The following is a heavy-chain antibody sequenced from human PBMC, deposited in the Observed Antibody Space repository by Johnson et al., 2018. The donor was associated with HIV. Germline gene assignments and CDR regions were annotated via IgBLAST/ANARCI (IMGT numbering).Heavy chain of an antibody. V-gene: IGHV3-53*01. D-gene: IGHD3-10*01. J-gene: IGHJ3*02. CDR2: ISSGDRA. Sequence: VQLVESGGGLIQPGGSLRLSCAASGFTVSSNYMSWVRQAQAKGLEWVSVISSGDRAFYADSVKGRFTISRDNSKNTLDLQMNSLRAEDTAVYYCARGTITLIRGVIGFDIWGQGAMVTVSS. CDR1: GFTVSSNY. CDR3: ARGTITLIRGVIGFDI.